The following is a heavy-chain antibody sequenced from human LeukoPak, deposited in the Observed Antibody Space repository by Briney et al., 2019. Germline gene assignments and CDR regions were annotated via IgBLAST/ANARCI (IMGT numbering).Heavy chain of an antibody. CDR3: AREIIVARGAFDI. CDR1: GGSISSGSYY. Sequence: NPSETLSLTCTVSGGSISSGSYYWSWIRQPAGKGLEWIGRIYTSGSTNYNPSLKSRVTISVDTSKNQFSLKLSSVTAADTAVYYCAREIIVARGAFDIWGQGTMVTVSS. D-gene: IGHD5-12*01. J-gene: IGHJ3*02. CDR2: IYTSGST. V-gene: IGHV4-61*02.